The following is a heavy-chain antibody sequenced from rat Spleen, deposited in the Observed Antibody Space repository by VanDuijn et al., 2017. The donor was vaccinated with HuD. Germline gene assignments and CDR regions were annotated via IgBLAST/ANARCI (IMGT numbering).Heavy chain of an antibody. V-gene: IGHV2-45*01. CDR1: GFSLTTYN. Sequence: QVQLKESGPGLVQPSETLSLTCTVSGFSLTTYNVHWVRQPPGKGLEWMGVMWSGGSADYNSALKSRLSISRDTSKNQVFLKMNSLQSEDTTTYYCARDVYGGPLDYWGQGVMVTVSS. CDR3: ARDVYGGPLDY. J-gene: IGHJ2*01. D-gene: IGHD1-11*01. CDR2: MWSGGSA.